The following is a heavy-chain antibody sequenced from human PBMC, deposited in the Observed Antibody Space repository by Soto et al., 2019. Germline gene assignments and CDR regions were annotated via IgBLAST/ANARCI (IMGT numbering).Heavy chain of an antibody. Sequence: GGSLRLSCAASGFTFSRYGMHWVRQAPGKGLEWVAVIWYDGSNKYYADSVKGRFTISRDNSKTTLYLQMNSLRAEDTAVYYCAKGVIIATRNSYYFDYWGQGTLVTVSS. V-gene: IGHV3-33*06. CDR2: IWYDGSNK. J-gene: IGHJ4*02. CDR3: AKGVIIATRNSYYFDY. D-gene: IGHD6-6*01. CDR1: GFTFSRYG.